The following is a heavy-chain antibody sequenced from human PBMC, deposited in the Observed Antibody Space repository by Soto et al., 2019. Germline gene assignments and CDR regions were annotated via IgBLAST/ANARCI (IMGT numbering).Heavy chain of an antibody. D-gene: IGHD5-18*01. V-gene: IGHV5-51*01. CDR2: LYPGDSDT. Sequence: GESLKISCQGSGYRFSSYWIAWVRQMPGKGLEWMGILYPGDSDTIYSPSFQGQVTFSVDKSTSTAYLQWSSLRSEDTAVYYCARDWVDTANYYYYGMDVWGQGTTVTVSS. CDR1: GYRFSSYW. CDR3: ARDWVDTANYYYYGMDV. J-gene: IGHJ6*02.